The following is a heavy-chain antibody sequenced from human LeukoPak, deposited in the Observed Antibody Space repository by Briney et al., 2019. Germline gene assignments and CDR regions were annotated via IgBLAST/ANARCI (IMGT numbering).Heavy chain of an antibody. CDR3: AKGHGRARSTWYY. CDR2: ISGSGDST. D-gene: IGHD6-13*01. CDR1: GFTFSTYG. V-gene: IGHV3-23*01. Sequence: GGSLRLSCAASGFTFSTYGMSWVRQAPGKGLEWVSGISGSGDSTYYADSVKGRFIISRDNSKNTLYLQMNSLRVEDTAVYYCAKGHGRARSTWYYWGQGTLVTVSS. J-gene: IGHJ4*02.